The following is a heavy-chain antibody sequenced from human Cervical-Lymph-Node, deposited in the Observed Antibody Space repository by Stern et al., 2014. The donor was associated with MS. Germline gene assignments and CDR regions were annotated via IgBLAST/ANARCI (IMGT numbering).Heavy chain of an antibody. CDR3: ASSSDVLSGYYLLDV. V-gene: IGHV1-46*01. Sequence: MQLVESGAEVKKPGASVQVCCRASGFTFTTFYIHWVRQAPGQGLEWMGIIIPSGGSTSYAQKFQGRVNMTKETSTNTGYLEVNSLRSEDTAVYYCASSSDVLSGYYLLDVWGQGTTVTVSS. J-gene: IGHJ6*02. D-gene: IGHD3-3*01. CDR1: GFTFTTFY. CDR2: IIPSGGST.